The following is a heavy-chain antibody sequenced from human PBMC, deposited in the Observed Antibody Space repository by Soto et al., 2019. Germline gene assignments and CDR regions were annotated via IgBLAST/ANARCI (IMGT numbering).Heavy chain of an antibody. J-gene: IGHJ4*02. D-gene: IGHD2-15*01. CDR3: ARDAPFKYCSGGSCYSRTLNAFDY. V-gene: IGHV3-21*01. CDR1: GFTFSSYS. Sequence: GGALRLSCAASGFTFSSYSMNWVRQAPGKGLEWVSSISSSSGYIYYADSVKGRFTISRDNAKNSLYLQMNSLRAEDTAVYYCARDAPFKYCSGGSCYSRTLNAFDYWGQGTLVTVSS. CDR2: ISSSSGYI.